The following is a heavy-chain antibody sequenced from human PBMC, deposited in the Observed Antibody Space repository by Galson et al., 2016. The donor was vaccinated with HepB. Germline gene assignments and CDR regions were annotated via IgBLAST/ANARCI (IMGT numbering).Heavy chain of an antibody. D-gene: IGHD5-24*01. CDR2: VYHSGST. J-gene: IGHJ6*03. CDR3: ARATGWPDYYTDV. CDR1: GGSITDANW. V-gene: IGHV4-4*02. Sequence: SETLSLTCAVSGGSITDANWWNWVRQLPGKGLEWIGEVYHSGSTHYNPSLKSRVTISADRSKNQFSLKLTSVTAADTAVYYCARATGWPDYYTDVWGKGTTVTVSS.